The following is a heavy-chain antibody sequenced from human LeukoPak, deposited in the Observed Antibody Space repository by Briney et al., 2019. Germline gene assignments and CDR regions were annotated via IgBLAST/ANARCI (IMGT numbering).Heavy chain of an antibody. Sequence: GGSLRLSCAASGFTFSSYATSWVRQAPGKGLEWVSAISGSGGSTYYADSVKGRFTNSRDNSKNTLYLQMNSLRAEDTAVYYCAKDLYNYYDSSGSLAYWGQGTLVTVSS. J-gene: IGHJ4*02. CDR1: GFTFSSYA. CDR3: AKDLYNYYDSSGSLAY. V-gene: IGHV3-23*01. D-gene: IGHD3-22*01. CDR2: ISGSGGST.